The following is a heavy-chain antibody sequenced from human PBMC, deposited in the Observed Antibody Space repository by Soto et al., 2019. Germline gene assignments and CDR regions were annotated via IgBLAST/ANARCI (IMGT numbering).Heavy chain of an antibody. V-gene: IGHV4-31*03. J-gene: IGHJ3*02. Sequence: TLSLPCTFSGGSISIGAYYWSWIREHPGKGMEWIGYIYYSGSTYYNPSLKSRVTISVDTSKNQFSLKLSSVTAADTAVYYCARGTNYDFWITNNPHLAFDIWGQGTMVTVSS. CDR3: ARGTNYDFWITNNPHLAFDI. D-gene: IGHD3-3*01. CDR1: GGSISIGAYY. CDR2: IYYSGST.